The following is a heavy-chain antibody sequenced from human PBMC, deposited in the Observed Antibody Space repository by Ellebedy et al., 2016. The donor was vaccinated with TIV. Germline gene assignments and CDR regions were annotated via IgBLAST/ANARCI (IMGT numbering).Heavy chain of an antibody. J-gene: IGHJ2*01. Sequence: GGSLRLXXAASGFTFSSYNMNWVRQAPGKGLEWVSYIFSGGTTKYYADSVKGRFTISRDNAKSSLYLQMNSLRDEDTAMYYCARDNYCGDDYYPDWYFDLWGRGTLVTVSS. D-gene: IGHD2-21*01. CDR3: ARDNYCGDDYYPDWYFDL. CDR1: GFTFSSYN. V-gene: IGHV3-48*02. CDR2: IFSGGTTK.